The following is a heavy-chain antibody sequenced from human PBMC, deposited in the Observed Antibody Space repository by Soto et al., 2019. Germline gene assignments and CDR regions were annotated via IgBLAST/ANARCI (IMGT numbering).Heavy chain of an antibody. Sequence: SETLSLTCTVSGGSISSGGYYWSWIRQHPGKGMEWIGYIYYSGSTYYNPSLKSRVTISVDTSKNQFSLKLSSVTAADTAVFYCAREVASSYYYYYMDVWGKGTTVTVSS. J-gene: IGHJ6*03. CDR1: GGSISSGGYY. CDR2: IYYSGST. V-gene: IGHV4-31*03. CDR3: AREVASSYYYYYMDV. D-gene: IGHD5-12*01.